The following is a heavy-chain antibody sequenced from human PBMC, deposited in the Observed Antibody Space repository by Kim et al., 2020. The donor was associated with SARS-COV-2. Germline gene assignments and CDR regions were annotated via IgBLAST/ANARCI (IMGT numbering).Heavy chain of an antibody. Sequence: TDSVKGRFTISRDNAKNSLYLQMNSLRAEDTALYYCAKDPSPTFYYFDYWGQGTLVTVSS. V-gene: IGHV3-9*01. CDR3: AKDPSPTFYYFDY. J-gene: IGHJ4*02.